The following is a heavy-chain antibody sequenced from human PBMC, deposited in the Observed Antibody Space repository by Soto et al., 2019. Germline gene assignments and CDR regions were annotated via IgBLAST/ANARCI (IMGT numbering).Heavy chain of an antibody. V-gene: IGHV1-3*05. CDR2: INAGNGNT. J-gene: IGHJ6*02. CDR1: GYTFTSYA. D-gene: IGHD6-13*01. CDR3: ARDPQAAGLLDYYYGMDV. Sequence: QVQLVQSGAEEKKPGASVKVSCKASGYTFTSYAMHWVRQAPGQRLEWMGWINAGNGNTKYSQKFQGRVTITRDTSASTAYMELSSLRSEDTAVYYCARDPQAAGLLDYYYGMDVWGQGTTVTVSS.